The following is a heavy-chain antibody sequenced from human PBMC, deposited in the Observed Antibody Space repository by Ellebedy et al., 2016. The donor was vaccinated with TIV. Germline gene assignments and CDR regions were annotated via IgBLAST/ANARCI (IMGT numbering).Heavy chain of an antibody. V-gene: IGHV4-59*08. Sequence: MPSETLSLTCTVPGGSISSYYWSWIRQPPGKGLEWIGYFYNSVNTIYNPSLKSRVSMSVDQSKNQVSLKLRSVTAEDTAVYYCARFFESGSTGDYWGQGTLVTVSS. J-gene: IGHJ4*02. CDR2: FYNSVNT. CDR1: GGSISSYY. D-gene: IGHD3-10*01. CDR3: ARFFESGSTGDY.